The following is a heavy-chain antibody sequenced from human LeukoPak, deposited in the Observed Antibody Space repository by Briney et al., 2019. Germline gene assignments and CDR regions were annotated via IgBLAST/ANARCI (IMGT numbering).Heavy chain of an antibody. CDR1: GYTFTSYY. V-gene: IGHV1-46*01. D-gene: IGHD3-10*01. CDR2: INPSGGST. CDR3: ARNVLLWFGESTLFDY. J-gene: IGHJ4*02. Sequence: GASVKVSCKASGYTFTSYYMHWVRQAPGQGLEWMGIINPSGGSTSYAQKFQGRVTTTRDMSTSTVYMELSSLRSEDMAVYYCARNVLLWFGESTLFDYWGQGTLVTVSS.